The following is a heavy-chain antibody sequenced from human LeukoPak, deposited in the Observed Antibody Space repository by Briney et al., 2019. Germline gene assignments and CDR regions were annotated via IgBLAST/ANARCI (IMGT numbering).Heavy chain of an antibody. Sequence: ASVKVSCKASGYTFTSYDINWVRQAPGQGLEWMGRMNPKSANTGYAQKFQGRVTMTRNTSISTAYMEVTSLRSEDTAVYYCARGPPESSSSDYWGRGTLVTVSS. CDR2: MNPKSANT. V-gene: IGHV1-8*01. J-gene: IGHJ4*02. D-gene: IGHD6-13*01. CDR3: ARGPPESSSSDY. CDR1: GYTFTSYD.